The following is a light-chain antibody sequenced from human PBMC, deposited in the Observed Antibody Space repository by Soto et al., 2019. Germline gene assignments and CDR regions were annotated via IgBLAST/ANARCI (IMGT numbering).Light chain of an antibody. J-gene: IGKJ1*01. CDR2: GAV. CDR1: QSVSGN. V-gene: IGKV3D-15*01. CDR3: QQYNGWLWT. Sequence: EIVMTQSPATLSASPGERVTLSCRVSQSVSGNLAWYQQKPGQAPRLLIYGAVTRATGIPARFSGRGSGTEFTLISTRLQSGDFAVYFCQQYNGWLWTFGQGTKVEI.